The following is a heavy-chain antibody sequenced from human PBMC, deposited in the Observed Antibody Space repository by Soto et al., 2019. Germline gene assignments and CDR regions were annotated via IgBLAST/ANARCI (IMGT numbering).Heavy chain of an antibody. D-gene: IGHD3-10*01. J-gene: IGHJ3*02. CDR2: INSDGSST. V-gene: IGHV3-74*01. CDR3: ARSAMVRGVIRSDAFDI. CDR1: GFTFSSYW. Sequence: GGSLRLSCAASGFTFSSYWMHWVRQAPGKGLVWVSRINSDGSSTSYADSVKGQFTISRDNAKNTLYLQMNSLRAEDTAVYYCARSAMVRGVIRSDAFDIWGQGTMVTVSS.